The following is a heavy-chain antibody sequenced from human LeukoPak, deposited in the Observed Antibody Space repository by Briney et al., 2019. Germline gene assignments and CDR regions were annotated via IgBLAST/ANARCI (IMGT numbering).Heavy chain of an antibody. CDR1: GFTFSSYE. CDR2: ISSSGSTI. CDR3: ARSFNDKGRFYYYYMDV. J-gene: IGHJ6*03. Sequence: GGSLRLSCAASGFTFSSYEMNWVRQAPGKGLEWVSYISSSGSTIYYADSVKGRFTISRDNAKNSLYLQMNSLRAEDTAVYYCARSFNDKGRFYYYYMDVWGKGTTVTVSS. D-gene: IGHD3-22*01. V-gene: IGHV3-48*03.